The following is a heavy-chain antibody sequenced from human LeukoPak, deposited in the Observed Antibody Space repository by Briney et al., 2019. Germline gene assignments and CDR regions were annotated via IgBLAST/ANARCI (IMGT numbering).Heavy chain of an antibody. D-gene: IGHD4-17*01. Sequence: PGGSLRLSCAASGFTFSSYWMHWVRQAPGKGLVWVSRINSDGSDTTYADSVKGRFTISRDNAKNTLYLQMSSLRAEDMAVYYCTRAYYGDLYWGQGTLVTVSS. J-gene: IGHJ4*02. CDR2: INSDGSDT. V-gene: IGHV3-74*01. CDR3: TRAYYGDLY. CDR1: GFTFSSYW.